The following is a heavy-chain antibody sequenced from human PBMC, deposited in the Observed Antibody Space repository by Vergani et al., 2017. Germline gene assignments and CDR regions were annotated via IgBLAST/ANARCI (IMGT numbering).Heavy chain of an antibody. Sequence: QVQLQESGPGLVKPLETLSLTCAVSGYSISSGYYWGWIRQPPGKGLEWIGSIYESGSTYSNPSLKSRVSISIDTSKNQFSLKLFSVTAADTAVYYCARAVGCSSTSCYRAYYYYMDVWGKGTTVTVSS. CDR3: ARAVGCSSTSCYRAYYYYMDV. V-gene: IGHV4-38-2*01. J-gene: IGHJ6*03. D-gene: IGHD2-2*02. CDR2: IYESGST. CDR1: GYSISSGYY.